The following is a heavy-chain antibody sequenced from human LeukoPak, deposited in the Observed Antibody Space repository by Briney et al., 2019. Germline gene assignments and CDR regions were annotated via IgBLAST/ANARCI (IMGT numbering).Heavy chain of an antibody. CDR1: GFTFDDYA. Sequence: GGSLRLSCAASGFTFDDYAMHWVRQAPGKGLEWVSTISGGGTSTYYADSVKGRFSVSRDNSKNSLYLQMNSLRTEDTALYYCAKDRQGYCSGGSCYYFDYWGQGTLVTVSS. D-gene: IGHD2-15*01. V-gene: IGHV3-43*02. J-gene: IGHJ4*02. CDR2: ISGGGTST. CDR3: AKDRQGYCSGGSCYYFDY.